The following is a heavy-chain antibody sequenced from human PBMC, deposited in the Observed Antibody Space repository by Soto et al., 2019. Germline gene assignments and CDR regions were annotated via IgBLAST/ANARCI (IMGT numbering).Heavy chain of an antibody. CDR3: ARDDQIASIDP. CDR1: GGSISSYY. D-gene: IGHD3-3*02. V-gene: IGHV4-59*01. CDR2: IYYSGST. Sequence: SETLSLTCTVSGGSISSYYWSWIRQPPGKGLEWIGYIYYSGSTNYNPSLKSRVTISVDTSKNQFSLKLSSVTAADTAVYYCARDDQIASIDPWGQGTLVTVSS. J-gene: IGHJ5*02.